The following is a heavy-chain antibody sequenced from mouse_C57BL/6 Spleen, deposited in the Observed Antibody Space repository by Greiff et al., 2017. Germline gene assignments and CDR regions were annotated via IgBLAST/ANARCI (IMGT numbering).Heavy chain of an antibody. CDR1: GYTFTSYW. Sequence: VQLQQPGAELVKPGASVKLSCKASGYTFTSYWMQWVKQRPGQGLEWIGEIDPSDSYTNYHQKFKGKATLTVDTSSSTAYMQLSSLTSEDSAVYYCARRAYYYGSSYGYFDVWGTGTTVTVSS. V-gene: IGHV1-50*01. J-gene: IGHJ1*03. CDR3: ARRAYYYGSSYGYFDV. CDR2: IDPSDSYT. D-gene: IGHD1-1*01.